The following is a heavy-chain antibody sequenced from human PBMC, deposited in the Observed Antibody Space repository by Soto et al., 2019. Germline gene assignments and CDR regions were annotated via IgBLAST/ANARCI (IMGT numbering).Heavy chain of an antibody. CDR3: ARGGDYDILSSYLVVDY. Sequence: QVQLVQSGAEVKKPGASVKVSCKASGYTFTSYGISWVRQAPGQGLEWMGWISAYNGNTNYAQKLQGRVTMTTDTTTSTADKALRSLRSDDTAVYYCARGGDYDILSSYLVVDYWGQGTLVTVSS. D-gene: IGHD3-9*01. CDR2: ISAYNGNT. V-gene: IGHV1-18*01. CDR1: GYTFTSYG. J-gene: IGHJ4*02.